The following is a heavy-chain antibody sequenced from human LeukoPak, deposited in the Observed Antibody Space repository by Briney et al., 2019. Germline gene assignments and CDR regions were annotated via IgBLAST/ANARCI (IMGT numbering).Heavy chain of an antibody. CDR1: GGSLSSSSYY. CDR2: IYYSGST. D-gene: IGHD5-24*01. Sequence: PSETLSLTCTVSGGSLSSSSYYWGWIRQPPGKGLEWIGSIYYSGSTYYNPSLKSRVTISVDTSKNQFSLKLSSVTAADTAVYYCASPDGSSDYWGQGTLVTVSS. V-gene: IGHV4-39*01. J-gene: IGHJ4*02. CDR3: ASPDGSSDY.